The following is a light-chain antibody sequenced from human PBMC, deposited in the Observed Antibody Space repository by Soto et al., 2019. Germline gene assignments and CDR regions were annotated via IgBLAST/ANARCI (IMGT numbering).Light chain of an antibody. J-gene: IGKJ5*01. CDR1: QDISSY. Sequence: IQLTQSPSSLPASFGDRVTITCRASQDISSYLAWYQQKPGKAPNLLIYAASTLHRGVPSRFSGSGSGTDFTLTISSLQPEDFATYYCQQLNIYPITFGQGTRLEIK. CDR3: QQLNIYPIT. CDR2: AAS. V-gene: IGKV1-9*01.